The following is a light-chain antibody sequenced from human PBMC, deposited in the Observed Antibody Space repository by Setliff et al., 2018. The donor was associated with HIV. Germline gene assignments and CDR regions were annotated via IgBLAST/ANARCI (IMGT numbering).Light chain of an antibody. CDR1: SSDFGGYNY. CDR2: DVS. CDR3: SSRIVSSALHV. J-gene: IGLJ1*01. Sequence: QSVLTQPASVSGSPGQSITISCTGASSDFGGYNYVSWYEQHPGKAPKLMIYDVSKRPSGVSNRFSGSKSGNTASLTISGLQAEDEADYYCSSRIVSSALHVFGTGTKVTVL. V-gene: IGLV2-14*03.